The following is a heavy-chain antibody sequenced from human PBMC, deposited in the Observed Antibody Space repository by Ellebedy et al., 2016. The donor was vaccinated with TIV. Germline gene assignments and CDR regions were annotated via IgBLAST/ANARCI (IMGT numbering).Heavy chain of an antibody. CDR2: IGSSSTTI. CDR1: GFAFSSYA. CDR3: AREIFLWSLGNYYYGMDV. J-gene: IGHJ6*02. V-gene: IGHV3-48*04. D-gene: IGHD3-10*01. Sequence: GGSLRLXCAASGFAFSSYAMHWVRQAPGKGLAWVSYIGSSSTTIYYADSVEGRFTVSRDNAKNSLYLQLNSLSAEDTAVYYCAREIFLWSLGNYYYGMDVWGHGTTVIVSS.